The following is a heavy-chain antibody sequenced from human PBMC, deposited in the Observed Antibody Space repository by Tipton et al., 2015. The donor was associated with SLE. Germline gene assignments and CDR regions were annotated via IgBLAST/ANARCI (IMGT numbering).Heavy chain of an antibody. D-gene: IGHD1-14*01. Sequence: GFLRLSCAASGFTFSSYWIHWVRQAPGRGLVWVSGISTDGGNIRSADSVKGRFTISRDNAKNTVYLQMNSLRADDTAVYYCARGSGNYYFDYWGQGTLVTVSS. CDR3: ARGSGNYYFDY. CDR2: ISTDGGNI. CDR1: GFTFSSYW. V-gene: IGHV3-74*01. J-gene: IGHJ4*02.